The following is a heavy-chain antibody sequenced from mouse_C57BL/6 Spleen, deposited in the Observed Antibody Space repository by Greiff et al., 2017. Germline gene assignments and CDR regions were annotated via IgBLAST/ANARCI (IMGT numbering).Heavy chain of an antibody. CDR2: IDPEDGDT. V-gene: IGHV14-2*01. Sequence: EVQLQQSGAELVKPGASVKLSCTASGFNIKDYYMHWVKQRTEQGLEWIGRIDPEDGDTKYAPKFQGKATITADTSSNTASLQLSSLTSEDTAVYYCARRNTTVYYFDYWGQGTTLTVSS. CDR3: ARRNTTVYYFDY. J-gene: IGHJ2*01. D-gene: IGHD1-1*01. CDR1: GFNIKDYY.